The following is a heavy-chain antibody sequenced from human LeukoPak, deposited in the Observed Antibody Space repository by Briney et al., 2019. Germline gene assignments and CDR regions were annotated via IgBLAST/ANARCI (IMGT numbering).Heavy chain of an antibody. Sequence: GGSPRLSCAASGFIVSSNYMSWVRQAPGKGLEWVSVIYSGGSTYYADSVKGRFTISRHNSKNTLYLQMNSLRAEDTAVYYCASGIVSSSPDYWGQGTLVTVSS. V-gene: IGHV3-53*04. J-gene: IGHJ4*02. CDR3: ASGIVSSSPDY. CDR1: GFIVSSNY. CDR2: IYSGGST. D-gene: IGHD6-6*01.